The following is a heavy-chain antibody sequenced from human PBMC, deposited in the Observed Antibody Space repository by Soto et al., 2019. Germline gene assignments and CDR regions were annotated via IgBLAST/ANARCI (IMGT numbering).Heavy chain of an antibody. CDR1: GGSFSGYY. CDR3: ARVVSSGYRCFDP. V-gene: IGHV4-34*01. J-gene: IGHJ5*02. D-gene: IGHD3-22*01. CDR2: VSHSGRV. Sequence: QVQLQQWGAGLLTPSGTLSLTCGVYGGSFSGYYWSWIRQPPGKGLEWIGEVSHSGRVNATPSLLRRLTISVDTSKKQSSLTLISVTAAYTAVYYSARVVSSGYRCFDPWGLGTQVIGSS.